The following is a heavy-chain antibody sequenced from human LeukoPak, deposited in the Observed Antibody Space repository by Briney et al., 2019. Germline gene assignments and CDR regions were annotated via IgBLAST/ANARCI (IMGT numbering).Heavy chain of an antibody. D-gene: IGHD1-20*01. CDR1: GGSFSAYY. V-gene: IGHV4-34*01. J-gene: IGHJ5*02. Sequence: KPSETLSLTCAVYGGSFSAYYWSWIRQPPGKGLEWIGEINHTGSTSYNPSLKSRVTISVDTSKNQFSLKLNSVTAADTAVYYCERDTYNWNVDTFDHWGEGTLVRVSS. CDR2: INHTGST. CDR3: ERDTYNWNVDTFDH.